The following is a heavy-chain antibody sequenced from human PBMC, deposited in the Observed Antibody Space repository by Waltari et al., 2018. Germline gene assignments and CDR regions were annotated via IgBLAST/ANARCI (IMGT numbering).Heavy chain of an antibody. V-gene: IGHV3-30*18. CDR3: AKAQPGMDV. Sequence: QVQLVESGGGVVQPGRSLRLSCAASGFTFSGYGMHWVRQAPGKGLEWVAVISYDGSNKYYADSVKGRFTISRDNSKNTLYLQMNSLRAEDTAVYYCAKAQPGMDVWGQGTTVTVSS. CDR1: GFTFSGYG. CDR2: ISYDGSNK. J-gene: IGHJ6*02.